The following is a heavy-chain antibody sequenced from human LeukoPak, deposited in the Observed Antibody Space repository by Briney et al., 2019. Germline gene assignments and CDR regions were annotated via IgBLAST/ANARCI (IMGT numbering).Heavy chain of an antibody. CDR2: IYYSGST. Sequence: SETLSLTCTVSGGSISSSSYYWGWIRQPPGKGLEWIGSIYYSGSTYYNPSLKSRVTISVDTSKNQFSLRLSSVTAADTAVYYCARYCSSTSCYWYAMDVWGQGTTVTVSS. J-gene: IGHJ6*02. CDR1: GGSISSSSYY. V-gene: IGHV4-39*01. CDR3: ARYCSSTSCYWYAMDV. D-gene: IGHD2-2*01.